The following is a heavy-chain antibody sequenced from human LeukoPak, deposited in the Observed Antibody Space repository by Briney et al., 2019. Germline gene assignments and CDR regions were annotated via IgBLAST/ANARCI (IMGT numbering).Heavy chain of an antibody. D-gene: IGHD3-22*01. CDR3: ACRSSGDLHWFDP. J-gene: IGHJ5*02. CDR1: GGSISSSSYY. Sequence: PSETLSLTCTASGGSISSSSYYWGWIRQPPGKGLEWIGSIYYSGSTYYNPSLKSRVTISVDTSKNQFSLKLSSVTAADTAVYYCACRSSGDLHWFDPWGQGTLVTVSS. CDR2: IYYSGST. V-gene: IGHV4-39*01.